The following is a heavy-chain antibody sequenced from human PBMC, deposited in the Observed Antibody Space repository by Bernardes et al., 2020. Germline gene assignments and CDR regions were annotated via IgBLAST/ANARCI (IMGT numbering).Heavy chain of an antibody. CDR3: AREIFAITIFGVVTRWFDP. Sequence: TLSLTCTVSGGSISSGDYYWSWIRQPPGKGLEWIGYIYYSGSTYYNPSLKSRVTISVDTSKNQFSLKLSSVTAADTAVYYCAREIFAITIFGVVTRWFDPWGQGTLVTGSA. D-gene: IGHD3-3*01. J-gene: IGHJ5*02. CDR2: IYYSGST. CDR1: GGSISSGDYY. V-gene: IGHV4-30-4*01.